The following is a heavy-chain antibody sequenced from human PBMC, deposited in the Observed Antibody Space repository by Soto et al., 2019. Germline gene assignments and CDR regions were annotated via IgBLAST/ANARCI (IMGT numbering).Heavy chain of an antibody. CDR2: IWYDGSNK. D-gene: IGHD3-3*01. V-gene: IGHV3-33*01. Sequence: QVQLVESGGGVVQPGRSLRLSCAASGFTFSSYGMHWVRQAPGKGLEWVAVIWYDGSNKYYADSVKGRFTISRDNSKNTRYLQMNSLRAEDTAVYYCAREHGDYDFWSGYSFDYWGQGTLVTVSS. CDR1: GFTFSSYG. J-gene: IGHJ4*02. CDR3: AREHGDYDFWSGYSFDY.